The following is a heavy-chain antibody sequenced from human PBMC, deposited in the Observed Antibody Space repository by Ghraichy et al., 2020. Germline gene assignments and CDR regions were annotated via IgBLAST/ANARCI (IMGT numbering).Heavy chain of an antibody. CDR3: ARDRNVGATVAGGTYYYYGMDV. CDR1: GGSISSYY. V-gene: IGHV4-59*01. Sequence: SETLSLTCTVSGGSISSYYWSWIRQPPGKGLEWIGYIYYSGSTNYNPSLKSRVTISVDTSKNQFSLKLSSVTAADTAVYYCARDRNVGATVAGGTYYYYGMDVWGQGTTVTVSS. D-gene: IGHD1-26*01. J-gene: IGHJ6*02. CDR2: IYYSGST.